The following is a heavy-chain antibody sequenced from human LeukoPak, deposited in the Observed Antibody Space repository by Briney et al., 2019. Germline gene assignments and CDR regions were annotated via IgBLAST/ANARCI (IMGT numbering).Heavy chain of an antibody. J-gene: IGHJ4*02. CDR1: GFTFSSYS. V-gene: IGHV3-21*01. CDR3: ARDRGYSYGHDY. D-gene: IGHD5-18*01. CDR2: ISSSSSYI. Sequence: GSQRLSCAASGFTFSSYSMNWVRQAPGKGLEWVSSISSSSSYIYYADSVKGRFTISRDNAKNSLYLQMNSLRAEDTAVYYCARDRGYSYGHDYWGQGTLVTVSS.